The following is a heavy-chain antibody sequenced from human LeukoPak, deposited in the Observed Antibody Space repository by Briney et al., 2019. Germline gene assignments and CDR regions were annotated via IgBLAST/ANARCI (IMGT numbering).Heavy chain of an antibody. CDR2: IYYSGST. CDR3: VRVSETLVSRYFYYYIDV. J-gene: IGHJ6*03. V-gene: IGHV4-59*01. D-gene: IGHD3-10*01. Sequence: PSETLSLTCTVSGGSISSYYWSWIRQPPGKGLEWIGYIYYSGSTNYNPSLKSRVTISVDTSKNQFSLKLSSVTAADTAVYYCVRVSETLVSRYFYYYIDVWGKGTTVTVSS. CDR1: GGSISSYY.